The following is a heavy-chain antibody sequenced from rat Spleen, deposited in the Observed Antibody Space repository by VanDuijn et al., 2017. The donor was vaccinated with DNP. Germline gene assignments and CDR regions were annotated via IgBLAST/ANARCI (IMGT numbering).Heavy chain of an antibody. J-gene: IGHJ4*01. CDR3: ARQVYSMDA. D-gene: IGHD4-6*01. V-gene: IGHV5-7*01. CDR2: ISYDGVHA. Sequence: EVQLVESGGDLVQPGRSLKLSCAASGFTFNDYYMAWVRQAPKKGLEWVASISYDGVHAYYRGSVKGRFTVSRDNAKNTLYLQMDSLRSEDTATYYCARQVYSMDAWGQGTSVTVSS. CDR1: GFTFNDYY.